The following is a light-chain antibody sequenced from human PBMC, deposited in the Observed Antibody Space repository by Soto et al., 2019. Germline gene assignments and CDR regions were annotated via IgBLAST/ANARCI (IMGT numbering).Light chain of an antibody. CDR2: AAS. Sequence: IQMTQSPSSLSVSVGDRVTITCRASQGISNYLAWYQQIPGKVPKLLISAASTLQSGVPSRFSGSGSGTDFTLTISSLQPEDVATYYCQKYTNVPTFGGGTKVEIK. J-gene: IGKJ4*01. V-gene: IGKV1-27*01. CDR1: QGISNY. CDR3: QKYTNVPT.